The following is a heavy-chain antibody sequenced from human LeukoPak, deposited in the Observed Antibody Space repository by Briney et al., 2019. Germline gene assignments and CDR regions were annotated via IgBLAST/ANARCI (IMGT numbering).Heavy chain of an antibody. CDR2: IYYSGST. CDR1: GGSISSYY. D-gene: IGHD3-22*01. V-gene: IGHV4-59*01. Sequence: SETLSLTCTVSGGSISSYYWSWIRQPPGKGLEWIGYIYYSGSTNYNPSLKSRVTISVDTSKNQFSLKLSSVTAADTAVYYCARYYDSSGYSPPYFDYRGQGTLVTVSS. J-gene: IGHJ4*02. CDR3: ARYYDSSGYSPPYFDY.